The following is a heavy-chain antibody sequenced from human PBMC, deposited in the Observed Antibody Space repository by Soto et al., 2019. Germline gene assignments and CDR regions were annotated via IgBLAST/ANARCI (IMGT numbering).Heavy chain of an antibody. J-gene: IGHJ4*02. CDR2: IWFDGSNR. CDR3: ARHPYTNGYYYFDS. V-gene: IGHV3-33*01. CDR1: GFTFSSHG. D-gene: IGHD6-19*01. Sequence: GGSLRLSCTASGFTFSSHGMHWVRQAPGKGLQWVAVIWFDGSNRDYADSVKGRFTVSRDNSRNTLYLQMNRLGAEDTAVYYCARHPYTNGYYYFDSWGQGTLVTVSS.